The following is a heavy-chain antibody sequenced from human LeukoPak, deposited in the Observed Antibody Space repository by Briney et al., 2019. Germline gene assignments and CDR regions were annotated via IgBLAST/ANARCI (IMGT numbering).Heavy chain of an antibody. CDR1: GFTFNRYT. Sequence: GGSLRLSCAASGFTFNRYTMNWVRQAPGKGLEWVSSIGTGRSYIFYADSVKGRFTISRDNAKNSLFMQMNSLRAEDTAVYYCAREGLYGDYAGHWDQGTLVTVSS. V-gene: IGHV3-21*01. J-gene: IGHJ4*02. CDR2: IGTGRSYI. D-gene: IGHD4-17*01. CDR3: AREGLYGDYAGH.